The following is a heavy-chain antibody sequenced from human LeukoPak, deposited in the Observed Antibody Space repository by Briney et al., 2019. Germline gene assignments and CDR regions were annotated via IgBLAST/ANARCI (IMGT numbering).Heavy chain of an antibody. Sequence: PSETLSLTCTVSGGSISSYYWNWIRQPPGKGLEWIGYIYYTGSTNYNPSLKSRVTMSVDTSKNQFSLKLSSVTAADTAVYYCARGLRFLESDYYYYGMDVWGQGTTVTVSS. J-gene: IGHJ6*02. CDR3: ARGLRFLESDYYYYGMDV. D-gene: IGHD3-3*01. CDR2: IYYTGST. CDR1: GGSISSYY. V-gene: IGHV4-59*12.